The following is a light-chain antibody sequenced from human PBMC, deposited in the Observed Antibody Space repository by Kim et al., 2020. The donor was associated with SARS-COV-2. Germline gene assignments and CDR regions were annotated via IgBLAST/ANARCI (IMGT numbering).Light chain of an antibody. V-gene: IGKV1-5*03. CDR3: QRAGT. J-gene: IGKJ1*01. Sequence: STLSASVGDRVTITCRASQSISSWLAWYQQKPGKAPKLLIYKASSLESWVPSRFSGSGSGTEFTLTISSLQPDDFATYYCQRAGTFGQGTKVDIK. CDR2: KAS. CDR1: QSISSW.